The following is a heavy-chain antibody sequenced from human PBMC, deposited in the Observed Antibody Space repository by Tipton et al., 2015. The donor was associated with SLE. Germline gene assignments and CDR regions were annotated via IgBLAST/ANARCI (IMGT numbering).Heavy chain of an antibody. CDR2: INHSGST. D-gene: IGHD2-21*02. V-gene: IGHV4-34*01. J-gene: IGHJ4*02. CDR1: GGSFSGYY. Sequence: TLSLTCAVYGGSFSGYYWSWIRQPPGKGLEWIGEINHSGSTNYNPSLKSRVTISVDTSKNQFSLKLSSVTAADTAVYYCARGKGDIFFDYWGQGTLVTVSS. CDR3: ARGKGDIFFDY.